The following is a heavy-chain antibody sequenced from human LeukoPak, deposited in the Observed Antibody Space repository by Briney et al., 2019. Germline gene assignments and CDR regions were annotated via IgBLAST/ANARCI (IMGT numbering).Heavy chain of an antibody. J-gene: IGHJ4*02. V-gene: IGHV1-2*02. CDR3: ARANVVVITTLLGY. CDR1: GYTFTNFG. Sequence: ASVKVSCKASGYTFTNFGISWVRQAPGQGLEWMGWINPNSGGTNYAQKFQGRVTMTRDTSISTAYMELSRLRSDDTAVYYCARANVVVITTLLGYWGQGTLVTVSS. D-gene: IGHD3-22*01. CDR2: INPNSGGT.